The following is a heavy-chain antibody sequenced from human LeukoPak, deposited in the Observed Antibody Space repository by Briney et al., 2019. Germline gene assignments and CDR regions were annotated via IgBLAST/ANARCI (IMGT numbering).Heavy chain of an antibody. CDR2: INEDGSTT. CDR3: AKDSWGNSGWYYFDY. J-gene: IGHJ4*02. D-gene: IGHD6-19*01. V-gene: IGHV3-74*01. CDR1: GFTFSSNW. Sequence: GGSLRLSCAASGFTFSSNWMHWVRQAPGKGLVWVSRINEDGSTTNYADSVKGRFTISRDNSKSTLYLQMKSLRAEDTAMYYCAKDSWGNSGWYYFDYWGQGTRVTVSS.